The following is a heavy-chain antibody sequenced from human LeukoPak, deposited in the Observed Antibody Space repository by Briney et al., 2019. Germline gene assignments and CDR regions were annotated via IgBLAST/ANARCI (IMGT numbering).Heavy chain of an antibody. CDR2: ISGSGGST. J-gene: IGHJ4*02. Sequence: PGGSLRLSCAASGFTFSSYGMSWVRQAPGKGLEWVSAISGSGGSTYYADSVKGRFTISRDNSKNTLYLQMNSLRAEDTAVYYCAKEINAEHFFMVRGVILDYWGQGTLVTVSS. V-gene: IGHV3-23*01. D-gene: IGHD3-10*01. CDR1: GFTFSSYG. CDR3: AKEINAEHFFMVRGVILDY.